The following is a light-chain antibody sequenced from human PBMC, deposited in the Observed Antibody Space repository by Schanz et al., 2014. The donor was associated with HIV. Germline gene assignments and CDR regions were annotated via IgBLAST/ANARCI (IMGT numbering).Light chain of an antibody. CDR1: SSDVGYYNY. Sequence: QSALTQPASVSGSPGQSITISCTGTSSDVGYYNYVSWYQQHPGKAPKIMIYDVSNRPSGVSNRFSGSKSGSTASLTISGLQAEDEADYYCSSYTTSSTLVFGTGTKVTVL. CDR2: DVS. V-gene: IGLV2-14*01. CDR3: SSYTTSSTLV. J-gene: IGLJ1*01.